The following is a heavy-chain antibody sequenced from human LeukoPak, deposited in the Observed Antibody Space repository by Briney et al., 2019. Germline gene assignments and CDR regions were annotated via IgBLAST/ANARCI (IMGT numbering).Heavy chain of an antibody. CDR3: VRTTNGPEH. J-gene: IGHJ1*01. CDR1: GFTFTSHL. V-gene: IGHV3-74*01. CDR2: VSGDSRTT. D-gene: IGHD2-8*01. Sequence: GGSLRLSCAASGFTFTSHLIHWVRQPPGKGLVWVSRVSGDSRTTNYADSVKGRFTISRDNAKNTVYLQMDSLRVEDRAVYYCVRTTNGPEHWGQGTLVTVSS.